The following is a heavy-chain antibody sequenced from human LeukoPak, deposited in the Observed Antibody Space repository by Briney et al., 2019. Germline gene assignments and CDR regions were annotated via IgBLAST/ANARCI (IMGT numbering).Heavy chain of an antibody. CDR1: GYTFTSYG. CDR2: ISGYNGNT. Sequence: ASVKVSCRASGYTFTSYGISWVRQAPGQGLEWMGWISGYNGNTNYAQKFQGRVTITTDTSTSTAYMELRSLRSDDTAVYYCARADIRAIASSGWYGFDYWGQGTLVTVSS. CDR3: ARADIRAIASSGWYGFDY. D-gene: IGHD6-19*01. V-gene: IGHV1-18*01. J-gene: IGHJ4*02.